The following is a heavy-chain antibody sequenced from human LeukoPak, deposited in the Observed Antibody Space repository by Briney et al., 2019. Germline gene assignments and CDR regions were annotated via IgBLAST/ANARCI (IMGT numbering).Heavy chain of an antibody. CDR3: ARGRGGSGSYYLDY. CDR1: GFTFRSYA. V-gene: IGHV3-23*01. J-gene: IGHJ4*02. D-gene: IGHD3-10*01. CDR2: ISSTGSTT. Sequence: GGSLRLSCAAFGFTFRSYAMTWVRQAPGKGLEWVSAISSTGSTTYYADSVKGRFTISRDNSMNTVYLQMHRLRSEATAVYYCARGRGGSGSYYLDYWGQGTLVTVSS.